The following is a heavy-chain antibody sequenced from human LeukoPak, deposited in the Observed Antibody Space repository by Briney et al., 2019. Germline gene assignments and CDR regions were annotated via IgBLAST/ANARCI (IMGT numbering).Heavy chain of an antibody. CDR3: ARDRFIAAAPYYFDY. J-gene: IGHJ4*02. CDR1: GFTFSSYA. D-gene: IGHD6-13*01. Sequence: SLRLSCAASGFTFSSYAMHWVRQAPGKRLEWVAVISYDGRNTYSADSVKGRFTISRDNSKNTLYLQMNSLRAEDTAVYYCARDRFIAAAPYYFDYWGQGTLVT. V-gene: IGHV3-30*04. CDR2: ISYDGRNT.